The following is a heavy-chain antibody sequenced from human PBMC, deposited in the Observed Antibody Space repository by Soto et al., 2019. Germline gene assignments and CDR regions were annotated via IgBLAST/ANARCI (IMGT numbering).Heavy chain of an antibody. D-gene: IGHD3-10*01. CDR3: AKDQETGSDYYYYGMDV. J-gene: IGHJ6*02. CDR1: GFTFSSYG. CDR2: ISYDGSNK. V-gene: IGHV3-30*18. Sequence: GGSLRLSCAASGFTFSSYGMHWVRQAPGKGLEWVAVISYDGSNKYYADSVKGRFTISRDNSKNTLYLQMNSLRAEDTAVYYCAKDQETGSDYYYYGMDVWGQGTTVTVSS.